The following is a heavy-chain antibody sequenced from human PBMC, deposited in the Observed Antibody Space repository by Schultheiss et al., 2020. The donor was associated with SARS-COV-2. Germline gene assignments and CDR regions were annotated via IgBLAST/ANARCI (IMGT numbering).Heavy chain of an antibody. CDR2: IYSGGST. D-gene: IGHD3-9*01. V-gene: IGHV3-66*01. Sequence: GGSLRLSCAASGFTVSSNYMSWVRQAPGKGLEWVSVIYSGGSTYYADSVKGRFTISRDNSKNTLYLQMNSLRAEDTAVYYCARETGYLIWYFDLWGRGTLVTVSS. CDR1: GFTVSSNY. CDR3: ARETGYLIWYFDL. J-gene: IGHJ2*01.